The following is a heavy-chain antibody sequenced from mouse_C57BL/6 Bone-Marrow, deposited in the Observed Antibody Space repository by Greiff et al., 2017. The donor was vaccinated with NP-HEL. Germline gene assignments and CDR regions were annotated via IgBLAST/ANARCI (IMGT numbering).Heavy chain of an antibody. CDR2: ISSGSSTN. CDR3: AKRCLLIYWSFDV. Sequence: EVQGVESGGGLVQPGGSLKLSCAASGFTFSDYGMHWVRQAPGKGLEWVAYISSGSSTNYYADTVTGRVTISRDNAKNTLFLQMTSLMSEDTAMYYCAKRCLLIYWSFDVWGTGTTVTVSS. D-gene: IGHD1-1*01. CDR1: GFTFSDYG. V-gene: IGHV5-17*01. J-gene: IGHJ1*03.